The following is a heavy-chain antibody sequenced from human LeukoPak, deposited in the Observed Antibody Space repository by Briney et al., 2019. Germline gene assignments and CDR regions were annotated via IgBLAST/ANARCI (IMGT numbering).Heavy chain of an antibody. CDR1: GGSISSSSYY. CDR3: ARGIRDSSDWFDP. J-gene: IGHJ5*02. V-gene: IGHV4-39*01. Sequence: SETLSLTCTVSGGSISSSSYYWGWIRQPPGKGLEWIGSIYYSGSTYYNPSLKSRVTISVDTSKNQFSLKLSSVTAADTAVYYCARGIRDSSDWFDPWGQGTLVTVSS. CDR2: IYYSGST. D-gene: IGHD6-19*01.